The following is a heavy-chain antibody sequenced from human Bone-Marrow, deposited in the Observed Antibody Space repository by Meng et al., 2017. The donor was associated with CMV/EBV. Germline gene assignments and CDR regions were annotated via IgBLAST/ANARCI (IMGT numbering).Heavy chain of an antibody. CDR3: AKDLAPASYRGYYYYGMDV. J-gene: IGHJ6*02. Sequence: GESLKISCAASGFTFDDYGMSWVRQAPGKGLEWVAFIRYDGSNKYYADSVKGRFTISRDNSKNTLYLQMNSLRAEDTAVYYCAKDLAPASYRGYYYYGMDVWGQGTTVTVSS. CDR1: GFTFDDYG. CDR2: IRYDGSNK. V-gene: IGHV3-30*02. D-gene: IGHD2-2*01.